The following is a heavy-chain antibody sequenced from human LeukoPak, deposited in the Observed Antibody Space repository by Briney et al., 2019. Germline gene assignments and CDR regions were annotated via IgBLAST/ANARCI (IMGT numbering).Heavy chain of an antibody. J-gene: IGHJ4*02. CDR2: INPNSGGT. CDR1: GYTFTGYY. CDR3: AKAPRTVRYSSGWRREYYFDY. D-gene: IGHD6-19*01. Sequence: GASVKVSCNASGYTFTGYYMHWVRQAPGQGLEWMGWINPNSGGTNYAQKFQGRVTMTRDTSISTAYMELSRLRSDDTAVYYCAKAPRTVRYSSGWRREYYFDYWGQGTLVTVSS. V-gene: IGHV1-2*02.